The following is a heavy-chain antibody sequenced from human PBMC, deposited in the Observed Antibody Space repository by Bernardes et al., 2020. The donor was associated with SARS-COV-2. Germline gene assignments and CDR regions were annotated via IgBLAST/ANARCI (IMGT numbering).Heavy chain of an antibody. CDR3: ARVDTSMGAFDF. J-gene: IGHJ6*02. CDR1: GFTFSNYD. Sequence: GGSLRLSCAASGFTFSNYDMHWVRQTTGKGLEWVSNIDTAGDTYYSGSVKGRFTISRENAKNSLYLQMNSLRVGDTAVYYCARVDTSMGAFDFWGQGTTVTVAS. V-gene: IGHV3-13*01. D-gene: IGHD5-18*01. CDR2: IDTAGDT.